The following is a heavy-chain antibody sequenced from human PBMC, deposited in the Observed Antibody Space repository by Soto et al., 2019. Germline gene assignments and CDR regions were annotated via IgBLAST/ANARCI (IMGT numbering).Heavy chain of an antibody. Sequence: PGVLLKISCQGSGYRFTSYWIGWVSQLHGKGLEWMGIIYPGDSDTRYSPSFQGQVTISADKSISTAYLQWSSLKASDTAMYYCARHYMQPLYYYGRDGWGQGTTVTVS. CDR1: GYRFTSYW. J-gene: IGHJ6*02. V-gene: IGHV5-51*01. D-gene: IGHD2-2*01. CDR3: ARHYMQPLYYYGRDG. CDR2: IYPGDSDT.